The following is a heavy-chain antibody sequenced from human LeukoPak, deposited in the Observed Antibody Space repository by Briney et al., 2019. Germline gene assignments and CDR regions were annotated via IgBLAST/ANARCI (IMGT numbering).Heavy chain of an antibody. V-gene: IGHV3-23*01. J-gene: IGHJ6*04. CDR3: ARGRYYGMDV. CDR2: ISGSGGTT. CDR1: EFTFSSYA. Sequence: GGSLRLSCAASEFTFSSYALNWVRPAPGQGLEWVSGISGSGGTTYYADSVKGRFTISRDNSKNTLYLKMSSLRVDDTAVYYCARGRYYGMDVWGKGTTVTVSS.